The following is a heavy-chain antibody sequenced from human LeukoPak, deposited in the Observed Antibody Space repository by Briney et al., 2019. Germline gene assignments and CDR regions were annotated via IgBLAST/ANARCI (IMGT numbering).Heavy chain of an antibody. Sequence: ASVTVSCKASGYSFTSYYMHLLRQAPAPGLEWMGIINPSGGSTSYAQKFQGRVTMTNDMSTSTVYMELSSLRSEDTAVYYCARVRGYGRSVDAFDVWGQGTMVTVSS. CDR2: INPSGGST. CDR1: GYSFTSYY. J-gene: IGHJ3*01. V-gene: IGHV1-46*01. CDR3: ARVRGYGRSVDAFDV. D-gene: IGHD5-12*01.